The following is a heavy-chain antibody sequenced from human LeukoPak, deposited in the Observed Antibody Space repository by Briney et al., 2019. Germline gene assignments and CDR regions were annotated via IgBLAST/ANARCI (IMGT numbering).Heavy chain of an antibody. Sequence: SETLSLTCTVSGGSISSYYWSWIRQPAGKGLEWIGRIYTSGSTNYNPSLKSRVTMSVDTPKNQFSLKLNSVTAADTAVYYCARRSGSSWYHDYWGQGTLVTVSS. V-gene: IGHV4-4*07. CDR1: GGSISSYY. J-gene: IGHJ4*02. CDR3: ARRSGSSWYHDY. D-gene: IGHD6-13*01. CDR2: IYTSGST.